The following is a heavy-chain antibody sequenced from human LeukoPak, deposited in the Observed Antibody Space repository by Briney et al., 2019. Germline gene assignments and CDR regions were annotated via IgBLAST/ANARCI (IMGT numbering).Heavy chain of an antibody. D-gene: IGHD6-19*01. CDR1: GGSFSGYY. CDR2: INHSGST. J-gene: IGHJ4*02. Sequence: PSETLSLTCAVYGGSFSGYYWSWIRQPPGKGLEWIGEINHSGSTNYNPSLKSRVTISVDTPKNQFSLKLSSVTAADTAVYYCARGGWGQSYWGQGTLVTVSS. CDR3: ARGGWGQSY. V-gene: IGHV4-34*01.